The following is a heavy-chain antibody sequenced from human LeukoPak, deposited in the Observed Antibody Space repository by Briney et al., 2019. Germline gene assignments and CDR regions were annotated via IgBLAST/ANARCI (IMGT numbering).Heavy chain of an antibody. V-gene: IGHV3-23*01. CDR1: GFTFSTYA. Sequence: GGSLRLSCTASGFTFSTYAMSWVRQAPGKGLEWVSAISGSGGTTYYADSVKGRFTISRDNSKNTLFLQMSSLRAEDTAVYYCAKDGVRATGTFDYWGQGTLVTVSS. J-gene: IGHJ4*02. CDR2: ISGSGGTT. D-gene: IGHD1-26*01. CDR3: AKDGVRATGTFDY.